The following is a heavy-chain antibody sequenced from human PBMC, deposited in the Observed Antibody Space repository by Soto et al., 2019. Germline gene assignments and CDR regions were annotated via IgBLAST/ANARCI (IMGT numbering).Heavy chain of an antibody. CDR1: GFTFSDAW. V-gene: IGHV3-15*01. J-gene: IGHJ4*02. CDR2: IKSRGSGGTT. CDR3: TWMTTGTTMGY. D-gene: IGHD4-17*01. Sequence: GGSLRLSCAASGFTFSDAWMSWVRQAPGKGLEWVGRIKSRGSGGTTDYAAPGNGRFTISRDDLENTIYLQMNSLKTEDADVYSCTWMTTGTTMGYWGQGTLVTVSS.